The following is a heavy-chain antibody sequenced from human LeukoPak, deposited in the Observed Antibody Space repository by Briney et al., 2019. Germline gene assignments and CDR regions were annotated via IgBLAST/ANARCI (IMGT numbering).Heavy chain of an antibody. D-gene: IGHD3-3*01. CDR2: ISAYNGNT. CDR1: GYTFTSYG. J-gene: IGHJ3*02. Sequence: GASVKVSCKASGYTFTSYGISWVRQAPGQGLEWMGWISAYNGNTNYAQKLQGRVTMTTDTSTSTAYMELRSLRSDDTAVYYCARGLSEGYDFWSGYYDDAFDIWGQGTMVTVSS. V-gene: IGHV1-18*01. CDR3: ARGLSEGYDFWSGYYDDAFDI.